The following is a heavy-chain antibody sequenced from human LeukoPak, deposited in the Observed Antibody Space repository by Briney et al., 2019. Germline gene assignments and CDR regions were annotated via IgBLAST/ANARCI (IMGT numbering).Heavy chain of an antibody. J-gene: IGHJ4*02. V-gene: IGHV3-30*03. CDR1: GFTFSTYG. CDR2: ISSDGSNK. CDR3: ARDDYGDYLFDY. Sequence: GGSLRLSCAVSGFTFSTYGMDWVRQAPGKGLEWVAVISSDGSNKYYADSVKGRFTISRDNSKNTLYLQMNSLRAEDTAVYYCARDDYGDYLFDYWGQGTLVTVSS. D-gene: IGHD4-17*01.